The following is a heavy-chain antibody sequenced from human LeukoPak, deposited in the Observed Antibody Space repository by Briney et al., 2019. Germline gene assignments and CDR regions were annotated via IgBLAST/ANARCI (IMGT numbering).Heavy chain of an antibody. D-gene: IGHD2-2*01. CDR1: GYTFTSYD. J-gene: IGHJ5*02. V-gene: IGHV1-8*03. CDR2: MNPNSGNT. CDR3: ARVIVVVPAAKVWFDP. Sequence: ASVKVSCKASGYTFTSYDINWVRQATGQGLEWMGWMNPNSGNTGYAQKFLGRVTITRNTSKSTAYMELSSLRSEDTAVYYCARVIVVVPAAKVWFDPWGQGTLVTVSS.